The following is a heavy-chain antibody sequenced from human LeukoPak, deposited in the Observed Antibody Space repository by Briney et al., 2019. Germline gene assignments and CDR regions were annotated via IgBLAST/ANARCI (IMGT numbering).Heavy chain of an antibody. CDR2: ISDKGTT. V-gene: IGHV4-59*11. Sequence: WETLSLTCAVSGVSINSHYWSWIRQSPGRGLEWIGHISDKGTTKYNPSLKSRVIISADTSKNHLSLNLTSVLAADTAIYYCARRDAGWNYCDHWGQGILVTVSP. CDR1: GVSINSHY. CDR3: ARRDAGWNYCDH. D-gene: IGHD6-19*01. J-gene: IGHJ4*02.